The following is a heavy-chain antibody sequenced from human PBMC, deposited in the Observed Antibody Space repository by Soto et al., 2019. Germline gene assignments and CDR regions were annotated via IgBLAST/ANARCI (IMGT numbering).Heavy chain of an antibody. J-gene: IGHJ3*02. CDR2: INPSGGST. CDR3: ARDAYYYDSGVFVVFNI. Sequence: ASVKVSCKASGYTFTSYYMHWVRQAPGQGLEWMGIINPSGGSTSYAQKFQGRVTMTRDTSTSTVYMELSSLRSEDTAVYYCARDAYYYDSGVFVVFNIWGQGKMVTFSS. D-gene: IGHD3-22*01. CDR1: GYTFTSYY. V-gene: IGHV1-46*01.